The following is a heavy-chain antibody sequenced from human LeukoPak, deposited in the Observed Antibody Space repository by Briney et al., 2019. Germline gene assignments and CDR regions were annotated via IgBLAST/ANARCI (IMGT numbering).Heavy chain of an antibody. V-gene: IGHV3-43*02. J-gene: IGHJ4*02. CDR3: AKDIEAGTAGFSFDY. CDR2: ITANGDST. CDR1: GFSFAYYA. Sequence: PGGSLRLSCAASGFSFAYYAMHWVRQASGKGLEWVSLITANGDSTYYADSVKGRFTISRDNSKNSLSLQMNSLRTEDTASYYCAKDIEAGTAGFSFDYWGQGTLVAVSS. D-gene: IGHD2-21*02.